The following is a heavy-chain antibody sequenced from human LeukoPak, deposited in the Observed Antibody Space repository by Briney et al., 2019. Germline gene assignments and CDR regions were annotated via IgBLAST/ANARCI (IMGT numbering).Heavy chain of an antibody. CDR3: ATDPTPFYSSGWYTA. D-gene: IGHD6-19*01. V-gene: IGHV1-18*01. CDR2: ISAYNGNT. Sequence: ASVKVSCKASGYTFTSYGISWVRQAPGQGLEWMGWISAYNGNTNYAQKLQGRVTMTTDTSTSTAYMELRSLRSEDTAVYYCATDPTPFYSSGWYTAWGQGTLVTVSS. J-gene: IGHJ5*02. CDR1: GYTFTSYG.